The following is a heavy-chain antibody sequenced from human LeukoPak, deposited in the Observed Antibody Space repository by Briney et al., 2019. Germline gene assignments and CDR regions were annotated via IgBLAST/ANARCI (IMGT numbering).Heavy chain of an antibody. Sequence: GGSLRLSCAASDFSFTTYAMSWVRQAPGKGLEWVSSISGGGTITYYADSVKGRFTISRDNAKNSLYLQMNSLRAEDMALYYCAKGDSGSYSTPDAFDIWGQGTMVTVSS. CDR3: AKGDSGSYSTPDAFDI. CDR1: DFSFTTYA. CDR2: ISGGGTIT. V-gene: IGHV3-23*01. J-gene: IGHJ3*02. D-gene: IGHD1-26*01.